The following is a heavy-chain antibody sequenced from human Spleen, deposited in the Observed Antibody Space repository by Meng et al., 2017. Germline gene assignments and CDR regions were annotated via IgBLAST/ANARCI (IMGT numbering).Heavy chain of an antibody. D-gene: IGHD1-1*01. CDR3: ARGKTYNWNDPYGVDV. J-gene: IGHJ6*02. Sequence: ASVKVSCKASGYTFISYTITWVRQAPGQGLEWMGWISAYNGNTNYAQKLQGRVTMTTDTSTNTAYMELRSLRSDDTAVYYCARGKTYNWNDPYGVDVWGQGTMVTVSS. V-gene: IGHV1-18*01. CDR2: ISAYNGNT. CDR1: GYTFISYT.